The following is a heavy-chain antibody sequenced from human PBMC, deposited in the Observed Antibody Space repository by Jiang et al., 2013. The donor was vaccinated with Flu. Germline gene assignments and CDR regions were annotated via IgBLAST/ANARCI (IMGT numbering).Heavy chain of an antibody. CDR3: ARESDPLDY. V-gene: IGHV7-4-1*02. J-gene: IGHJ4*02. CDR2: FNTNTGNP. CDR1: GYTFTTYA. Sequence: QSGSELKKPGASVKVSCKASGYTFTTYAINWVRQAPGQGLEWMGWFNTNTGNPTYAQGFTGRFVFSLDTSVNTAYLQISSLRAEDSAVCYCARESDPLDYWGQGTLVTVSS.